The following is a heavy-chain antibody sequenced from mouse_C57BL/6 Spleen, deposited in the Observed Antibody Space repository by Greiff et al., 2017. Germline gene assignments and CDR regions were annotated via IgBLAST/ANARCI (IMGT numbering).Heavy chain of an antibody. D-gene: IGHD2-4*01. J-gene: IGHJ1*03. V-gene: IGHV3-1*01. CDR2: ISYSGST. Sequence: DVKLQESGPGMVKPSQSLSLTCTVTGYSITSGYDWHWIRHFPGNKLEWMGYISYSGSTNYNPSLKSRISITHDTSKNHFFLKLNSVTTEDTATYYCAGYDYERYFDVWGTGTTVTVSS. CDR1: GYSITSGYD. CDR3: AGYDYERYFDV.